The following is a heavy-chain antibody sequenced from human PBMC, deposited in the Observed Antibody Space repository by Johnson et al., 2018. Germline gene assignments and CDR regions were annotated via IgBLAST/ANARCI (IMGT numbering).Heavy chain of an antibody. Sequence: VQLVQSGGGLVQPGRSLRLSCAASGFTFDDYAMHWVRQAPGKGLEWVSGISWNSGSIGYADSVKGRFTISRDNAKNSLYLQMNGLRAEDTALYYCAKAWGYYSYDGMDVWGQGTTVTVSS. J-gene: IGHJ6*02. CDR3: AKAWGYYSYDGMDV. CDR1: GFTFDDYA. D-gene: IGHD7-27*01. V-gene: IGHV3-9*01. CDR2: ISWNSGSI.